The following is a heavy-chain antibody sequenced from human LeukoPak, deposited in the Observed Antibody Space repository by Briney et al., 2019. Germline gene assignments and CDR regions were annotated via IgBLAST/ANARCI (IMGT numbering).Heavy chain of an antibody. CDR2: ILHDGSDK. Sequence: GGSLRLSCAASGFFFSTYTMDWVRQAPGKGLEWVALILHDGSDKNYADSVKDRFTISRDNSKNTVHLQMNSLRPEDTAVYYCVRDGMAGTPNAFDMWGQGTMVTVSS. CDR1: GFFFSTYT. CDR3: VRDGMAGTPNAFDM. V-gene: IGHV3-30*04. J-gene: IGHJ3*02. D-gene: IGHD6-19*01.